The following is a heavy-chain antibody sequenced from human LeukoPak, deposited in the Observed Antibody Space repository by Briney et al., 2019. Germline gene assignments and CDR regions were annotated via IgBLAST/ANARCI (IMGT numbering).Heavy chain of an antibody. J-gene: IGHJ4*02. CDR3: VKSDGGVVVPAAIYY. D-gene: IGHD2-2*01. V-gene: IGHV3-64D*06. Sequence: GGSLRLSCSASGFTFSTYAMHWVRQTPGKGLEYVSAISSNGGSTYYADSVKGRFTISRDNSKNTLYLQMSSLRAGDTAVYYCVKSDGGVVVPAAIYYWGQGTLVTVSS. CDR2: ISSNGGST. CDR1: GFTFSTYA.